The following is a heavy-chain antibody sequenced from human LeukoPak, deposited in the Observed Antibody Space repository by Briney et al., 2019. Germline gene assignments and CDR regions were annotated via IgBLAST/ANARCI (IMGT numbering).Heavy chain of an antibody. J-gene: IGHJ5*02. CDR2: ISWNSGSI. CDR1: GFTFDDYA. Sequence: SLRLSCAASGFTFDDYAMHWVRQAPGKGLEWVSGISWNSGSIGYADSVKGRFTISRDNAKNSLYLQMNSLRAEDTALYYCAKEYGNWFDPWGQGTLVTVSS. D-gene: IGHD4-17*01. CDR3: AKEYGNWFDP. V-gene: IGHV3-9*01.